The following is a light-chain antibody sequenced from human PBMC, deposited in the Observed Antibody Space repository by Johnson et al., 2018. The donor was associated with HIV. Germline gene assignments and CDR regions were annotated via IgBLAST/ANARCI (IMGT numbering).Light chain of an antibody. CDR2: DNN. CDR1: SSNIGINS. CDR3: GTWDSSLSAYV. J-gene: IGLJ1*01. V-gene: IGLV1-51*01. Sequence: SVLTQPPSVSAAPGQKVTISCSGSSSNIGINSVSWYQQVPGTAPKLLIYDNNKRPSGIPDRFSASKSGTSATLGITGLQTGDEADYYCGTWDSSLSAYVFGRGTKVTVL.